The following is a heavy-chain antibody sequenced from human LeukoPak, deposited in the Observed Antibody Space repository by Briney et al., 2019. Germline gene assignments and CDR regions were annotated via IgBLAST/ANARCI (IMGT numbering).Heavy chain of an antibody. Sequence: GESLKISCKGSGYSFANYWIGWVRQMPGKGLEWVGIIYPGDSDPRYSPSFQGQATISVDKSIGTAYLQWSSLKASDSAIYYCARHGVGSSWFCFDYWGQGTLVTVCS. CDR3: ARHGVGSSWFCFDY. J-gene: IGHJ4*02. CDR1: GYSFANYW. V-gene: IGHV5-51*01. D-gene: IGHD6-13*01. CDR2: IYPGDSDP.